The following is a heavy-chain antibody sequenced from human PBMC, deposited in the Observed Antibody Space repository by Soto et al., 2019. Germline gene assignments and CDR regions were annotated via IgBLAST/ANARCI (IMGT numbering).Heavy chain of an antibody. D-gene: IGHD3-10*01. CDR3: AREGSRGESFDY. J-gene: IGHJ4*02. Sequence: PSETLALTCPVSGGSISSYYWSWIRQPPGKGLEWIGYIYYSGSTNYNPSLKSRVTISVDTSKNQFSLKLSSVTAADTAVYYCAREGSRGESFDYWGQGTLVTVS. CDR1: GGSISSYY. V-gene: IGHV4-59*01. CDR2: IYYSGST.